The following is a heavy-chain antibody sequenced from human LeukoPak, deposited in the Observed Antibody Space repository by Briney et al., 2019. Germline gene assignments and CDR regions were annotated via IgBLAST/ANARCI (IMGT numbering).Heavy chain of an antibody. J-gene: IGHJ4*02. CDR3: AKSHSVAQGGYFDY. CDR2: IGDSGGST. V-gene: IGHV3-23*01. D-gene: IGHD2-15*01. Sequence: GGSLRLSCAASRFTFSTYAMSWVRQAPGKGLEWVSTIGDSGGSTYYADSVKGRFTISRDNSKNTLYLQMNSLRAEDTAVYYCAKSHSVAQGGYFDYWGQGTLVTVSS. CDR1: RFTFSTYA.